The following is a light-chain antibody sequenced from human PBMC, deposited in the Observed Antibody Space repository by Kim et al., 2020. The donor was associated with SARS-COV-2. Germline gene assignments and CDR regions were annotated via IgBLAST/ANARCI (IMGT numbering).Light chain of an antibody. CDR1: QSVTSNY. Sequence: SPGERATPACPTSQSVTSNYLAWYRQKPGQAPRLLIYDASRRATGIPDRFSGSGSGTHFTLIISRLEPEDFAVYYCQHYDNSLTAFGQGTRLEIK. CDR3: QHYDNSLTA. V-gene: IGKV3-20*01. J-gene: IGKJ5*01. CDR2: DAS.